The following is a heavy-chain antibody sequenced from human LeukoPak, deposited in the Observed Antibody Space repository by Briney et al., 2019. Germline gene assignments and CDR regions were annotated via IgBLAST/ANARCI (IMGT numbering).Heavy chain of an antibody. J-gene: IGHJ5*02. CDR3: ARGLLDCSSTSCPPRFDP. CDR1: GGSFSSYY. V-gene: IGHV4-34*01. Sequence: SETLSLTCAVYGGSFSSYYWSWIRQPPGKGLEWIGEINHSGSTNYNPSLKSRVTISVDTSKNQFSLKLSSVTAADTAVYYCARGLLDCSSTSCPPRFDPWGQGTLVTVSS. CDR2: INHSGST. D-gene: IGHD2-2*01.